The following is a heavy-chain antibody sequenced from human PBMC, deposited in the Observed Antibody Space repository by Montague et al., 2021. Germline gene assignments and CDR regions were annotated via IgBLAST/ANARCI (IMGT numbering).Heavy chain of an antibody. CDR1: GFTFSTFP. J-gene: IGHJ5*02. V-gene: IGHV3-30-3*01. CDR3: ARWRVYYDSSGYAA. D-gene: IGHD3-22*01. Sequence: SLRLSCAASGFTFSTFPMHWVRQAPGKGLEWVALISHDGSNKYHADSVRGRFTVSRDNSKNTLYLQTSSLRADDTAVYYCARWRVYYDSSGYAAWGRGTLVTVSS. CDR2: ISHDGSNK.